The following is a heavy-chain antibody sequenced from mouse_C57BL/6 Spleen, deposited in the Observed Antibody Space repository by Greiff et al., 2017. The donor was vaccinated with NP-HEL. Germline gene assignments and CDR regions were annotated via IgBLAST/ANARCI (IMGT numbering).Heavy chain of an antibody. Sequence: EVQLKESGPELVKPGDSVKISCKASGYSFTGYFMNWVMQSHGKSLEWIGRINPYNGDTFYNQKFKGKATLTVDKSSSTAHMELRRLTSEDSAVYSCARGDGSSFGFAYWGQGTLVTVSA. CDR3: ARGDGSSFGFAY. J-gene: IGHJ3*01. CDR1: GYSFTGYF. V-gene: IGHV1-20*01. CDR2: INPYNGDT. D-gene: IGHD1-1*01.